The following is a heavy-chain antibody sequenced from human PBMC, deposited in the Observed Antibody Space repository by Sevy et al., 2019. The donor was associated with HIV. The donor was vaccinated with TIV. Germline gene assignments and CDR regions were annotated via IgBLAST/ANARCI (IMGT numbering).Heavy chain of an antibody. J-gene: IGHJ4*02. CDR3: TLGHYYRYSPYYFDY. Sequence: GWSLRLSCAASGFTFSGSAMHWVRQASGKGLEWVGRIRSKANSYATAYAASAKGRFTISRDDSKNTAYLQMNSLKTEETAVYYCTLGHYYRYSPYYFDYWGQGTLVTVSS. V-gene: IGHV3-73*01. CDR2: IRSKANSYAT. CDR1: GFTFSGSA. D-gene: IGHD5-12*01.